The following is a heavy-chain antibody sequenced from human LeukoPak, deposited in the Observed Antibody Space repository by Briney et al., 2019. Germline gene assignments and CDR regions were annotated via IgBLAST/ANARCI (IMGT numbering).Heavy chain of an antibody. CDR2: INTDGSST. CDR1: GFTFSSYW. Sequence: GGSLRLSCAASGFTFSSYWMHWVRQAPGKGLVWVSRINTDGSSTSYADSVKGRFTISRDNAKNTLYLQMNSLRAEDTAVYYCARAYSSSWYEGYFDYWGQGTLVTVSS. D-gene: IGHD6-13*01. CDR3: ARAYSSSWYEGYFDY. V-gene: IGHV3-74*01. J-gene: IGHJ4*02.